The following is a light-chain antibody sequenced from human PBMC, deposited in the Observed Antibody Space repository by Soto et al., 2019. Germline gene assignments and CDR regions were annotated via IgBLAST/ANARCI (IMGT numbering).Light chain of an antibody. CDR1: QTISNY. V-gene: IGKV1-39*01. CDR2: AAS. Sequence: DIQMTQSPSSLSASVGDRVTITCRASQTISNYLSWFQQKPGEAPKLLIYAASSLQTGVPLRFSGSGSGTDFTLIISSLQPEDFATYYCQQTYSSPSWTFGQGTKVEIK. CDR3: QQTYSSPSWT. J-gene: IGKJ1*01.